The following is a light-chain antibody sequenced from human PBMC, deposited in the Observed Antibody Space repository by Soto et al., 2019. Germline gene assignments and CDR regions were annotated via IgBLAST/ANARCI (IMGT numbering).Light chain of an antibody. V-gene: IGKV3D-20*02. CDR2: GAS. CDR3: HQRSNWLDT. J-gene: IGKJ5*01. CDR1: QSVGGNY. Sequence: EIVLTHSPGTLSLSPWEIATLSCRASQSVGGNYLTWYQQKPGQAPRLLIYGASSRASGIPDRFSGSGSGTDFTLTISSLEAEDFAVYYCHQRSNWLDTFGQGTRLEIK.